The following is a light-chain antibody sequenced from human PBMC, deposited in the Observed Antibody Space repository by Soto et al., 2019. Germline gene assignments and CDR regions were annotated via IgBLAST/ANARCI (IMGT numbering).Light chain of an antibody. Sequence: EIVLTQSPATLSLSPRERASLSCRASQSIGNVLAWYQQKPGQAPRLLVYDSSNRATDIPARFSGSGSGTDFTLTISSLEPDDFAVYYCQQRSDWPLTFGGGTKVEIK. V-gene: IGKV3-11*01. CDR1: QSIGNV. CDR3: QQRSDWPLT. J-gene: IGKJ4*01. CDR2: DSS.